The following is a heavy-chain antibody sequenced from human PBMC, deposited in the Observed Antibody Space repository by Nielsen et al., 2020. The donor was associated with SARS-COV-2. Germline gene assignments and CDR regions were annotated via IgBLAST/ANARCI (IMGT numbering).Heavy chain of an antibody. Sequence: GESLKISCAASGFTFDDYGMSWVRQAPGKGLEWVSGINWNGGSTGYADSVKGRFTISRDNAKNSLYLQMNSLRAEDTALYHWARAPAGGYYYYMDVWGKGTTVTVSS. J-gene: IGHJ6*03. CDR2: INWNGGST. CDR3: ARAPAGGYYYYMDV. V-gene: IGHV3-20*01. CDR1: GFTFDDYG. D-gene: IGHD4-23*01.